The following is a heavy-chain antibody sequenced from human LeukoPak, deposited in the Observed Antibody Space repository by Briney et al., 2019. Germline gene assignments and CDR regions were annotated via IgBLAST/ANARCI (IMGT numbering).Heavy chain of an antibody. CDR3: ARVTCSSTSCYYYYGMDV. V-gene: IGHV4-59*01. CDR1: GDSISSYY. D-gene: IGHD2-2*01. J-gene: IGHJ6*02. Sequence: SETLSLTCTVSGDSISSYYWSWIRQPPGKRLEWIGYVYYSGSTNYNPSLKSRVTISVDRSKNQFSLKLSSVTAADTAVYHCARVTCSSTSCYYYYGMDVWGQGTTVTVSS. CDR2: VYYSGST.